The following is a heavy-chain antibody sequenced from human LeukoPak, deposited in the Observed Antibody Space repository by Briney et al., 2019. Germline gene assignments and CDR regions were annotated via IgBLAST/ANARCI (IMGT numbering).Heavy chain of an antibody. CDR2: ISYDGSNK. J-gene: IGHJ4*02. V-gene: IGHV3-30*04. Sequence: GGSLRLSCAASGFTFSSYAMHWVRQAPGKGLEWVAVISYDGSNKYYADSLRGRFTISRDNSKNTLYLQINNLRAEDTAIYYCVREKSTGDYRTSDYWGQGTLVTVSS. D-gene: IGHD3-9*01. CDR1: GFTFSSYA. CDR3: VREKSTGDYRTSDY.